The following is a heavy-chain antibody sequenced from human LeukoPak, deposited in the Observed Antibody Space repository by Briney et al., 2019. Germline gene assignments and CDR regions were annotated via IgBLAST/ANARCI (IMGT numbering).Heavy chain of an antibody. Sequence: SETLSLTCTVSGGSISSYYWSWIRQPPGKGLEWIGYIYYSGSTNYNPSLKSRVTISVDTSKNQFSLKLSSVTAADTAVYYCATTKAAARGAFDIWGQGTMVTVSS. CDR2: IYYSGST. D-gene: IGHD6-6*01. J-gene: IGHJ3*02. CDR3: ATTKAAARGAFDI. CDR1: GGSISSYY. V-gene: IGHV4-59*01.